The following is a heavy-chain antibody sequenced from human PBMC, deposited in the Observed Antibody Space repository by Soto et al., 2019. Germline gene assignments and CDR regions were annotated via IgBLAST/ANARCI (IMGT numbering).Heavy chain of an antibody. V-gene: IGHV3-23*01. J-gene: IGHJ4*02. CDR2: MSGSGART. Sequence: EAQLLESGGGLGQPGGSLRLSCAASGFTFDYYTMNWVLQAPGKGLEWVSAMSGSGARTFYSDSVKGRFTISRDNSKDTVSLQMNRLKVEDTTIYYCAKEGRFGSSWPAGDNCGQGTLVTVSS. CDR3: AKEGRFGSSWPAGDN. CDR1: GFTFDYYT. D-gene: IGHD6-13*01.